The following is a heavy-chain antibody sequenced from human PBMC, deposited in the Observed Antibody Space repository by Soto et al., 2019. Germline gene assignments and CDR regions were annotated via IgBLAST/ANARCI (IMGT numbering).Heavy chain of an antibody. V-gene: IGHV4-30-2*01. CDR1: GGSISSDNYS. CDR3: ARRHARDFYDRSGDVP. Sequence: PSETLSLTCVVSGGSISSDNYSWSWIRQPPGKGLERIGYIYHSGSTYCIPSLKSRVTISVDKSNNEFSLNLTSVTAADTAVYYCARRHARDFYDRSGDVPWGQGTQVTVSS. D-gene: IGHD3-22*01. CDR2: IYHSGST. J-gene: IGHJ4*02.